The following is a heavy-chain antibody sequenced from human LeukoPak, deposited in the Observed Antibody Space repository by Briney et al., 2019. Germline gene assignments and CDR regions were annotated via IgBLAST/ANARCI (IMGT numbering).Heavy chain of an antibody. CDR3: ARDTSAWRYGMDV. CDR1: GFTFSSHW. CDR2: IKQDGSEK. J-gene: IGHJ6*02. V-gene: IGHV3-7*01. Sequence: GGSLRLSCEASGFTFSSHWMSWVRQAPGKGLEWVAIIKQDGSEKDYVDSVTGRFTISRDNAKNSLCLQMNSLRDEDTAVYYCARDTSAWRYGMDVWGQGTTVTVSS. D-gene: IGHD6-19*01.